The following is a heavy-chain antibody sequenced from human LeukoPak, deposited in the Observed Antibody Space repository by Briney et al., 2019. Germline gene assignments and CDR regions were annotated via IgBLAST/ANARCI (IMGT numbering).Heavy chain of an antibody. CDR1: GFTFSSNA. D-gene: IGHD2-2*01. J-gene: IGHJ4*02. Sequence: GGSLRLSCAASGFTFSSNAMHWVRQAPGRGLEWVAFISYEGSTIYYADSVKGRFTISRDNSKNTLSLHMHSLRAEDTAVYYCAKGRLGYCSSTSCYQYYFDYWGQGTLVTVSS. CDR2: ISYEGSTI. CDR3: AKGRLGYCSSTSCYQYYFDY. V-gene: IGHV3-30*18.